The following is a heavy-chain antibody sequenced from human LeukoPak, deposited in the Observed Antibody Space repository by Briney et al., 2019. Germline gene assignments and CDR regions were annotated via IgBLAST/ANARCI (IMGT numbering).Heavy chain of an antibody. CDR3: AGRLTGSYFDY. Sequence: GGSLRLSCAASGFTFSSYAMSWVRQAPGKGLEWVSVISGSGDSTYYADSVKGRFTISRDNSKNTLYLQMNSLRAEDTAVYYCAGRLTGSYFDYWGQGTLVTVSS. J-gene: IGHJ4*02. D-gene: IGHD3-9*01. V-gene: IGHV3-23*01. CDR2: ISGSGDST. CDR1: GFTFSSYA.